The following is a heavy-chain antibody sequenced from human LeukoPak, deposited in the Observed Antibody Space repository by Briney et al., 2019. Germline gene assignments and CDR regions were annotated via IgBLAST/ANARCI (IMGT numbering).Heavy chain of an antibody. Sequence: GGSLRLSCAASGFTFSSYGMHWVRQAPGKGLEWVAVISYDGSNKYYADSVKGRFTISRDNSKNTLYLQMSSLRAEDTAVYYCAKELYDILTGYYNPPLDYWGQGTLVTVSS. V-gene: IGHV3-30*18. CDR1: GFTFSSYG. CDR2: ISYDGSNK. CDR3: AKELYDILTGYYNPPLDY. D-gene: IGHD3-9*01. J-gene: IGHJ4*02.